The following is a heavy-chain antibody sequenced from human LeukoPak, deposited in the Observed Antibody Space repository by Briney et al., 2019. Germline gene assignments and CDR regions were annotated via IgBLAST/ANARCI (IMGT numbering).Heavy chain of an antibody. CDR3: ARDILVLRDANDDDAFDM. Sequence: ASVKVSCKASGYTFTDYYIHWVRQAPGQELEDMGWINPTSCVGRNYAQKFQGRVTMMRDTSISTDYMEVSRLRSDDTAIHYCARDILVLRDANDDDAFDMWGQGTMVTVSS. CDR1: GYTFTDYY. V-gene: IGHV1-2*02. D-gene: IGHD2-2*01. J-gene: IGHJ3*02. CDR2: INPTSCVGR.